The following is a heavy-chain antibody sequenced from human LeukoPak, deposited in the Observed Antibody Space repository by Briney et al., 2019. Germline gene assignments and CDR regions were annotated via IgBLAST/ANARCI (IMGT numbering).Heavy chain of an antibody. V-gene: IGHV4-59*08. CDR1: GGSISSYY. J-gene: IGHJ3*02. CDR3: ARRGNGGVATTASLFDI. D-gene: IGHD5-12*01. CDR2: IYYSGST. Sequence: SETLSLTCTVSGGSISSYYWSWIRQPPGKGLEWIGYIYYSGSTNYNPSLKGRVTISVDTSKNQFSLKLSSVTAADTAVYYCARRGNGGVATTASLFDIWGQGTMVTVSS.